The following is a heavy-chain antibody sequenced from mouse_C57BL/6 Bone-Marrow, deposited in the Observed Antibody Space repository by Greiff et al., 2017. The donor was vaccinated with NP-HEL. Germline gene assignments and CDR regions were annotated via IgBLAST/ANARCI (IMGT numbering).Heavy chain of an antibody. CDR3: ARGEDYGSRGAY. J-gene: IGHJ3*01. D-gene: IGHD1-1*01. V-gene: IGHV1-64*01. CDR2: IHPNSGST. CDR1: GYTFTSYW. Sequence: QVQLQQSGAELVKPGASVKLSCKASGYTFTSYWMHWVKQRPGQGLEWIGMIHPNSGSTNYNEKFKSKATLTVDKSSSTAYMQLSSLTSEDSAVYYCARGEDYGSRGAYWGQGTLVTVSA.